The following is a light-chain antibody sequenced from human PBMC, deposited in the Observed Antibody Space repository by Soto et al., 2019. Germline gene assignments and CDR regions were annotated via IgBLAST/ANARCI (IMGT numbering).Light chain of an antibody. CDR1: SSNIGNNY. Sequence: QSVLTQPPSVSAAPGQTVTISCSRSSSNIGNNYVSWYQQLPGTAPKLLIYENNKRPSGIPDRFSGSKSGTSATLGITGLQTGDEADYYCGTWDSSLSAVVFGGGTKLTVL. J-gene: IGLJ2*01. CDR3: GTWDSSLSAVV. V-gene: IGLV1-51*02. CDR2: ENN.